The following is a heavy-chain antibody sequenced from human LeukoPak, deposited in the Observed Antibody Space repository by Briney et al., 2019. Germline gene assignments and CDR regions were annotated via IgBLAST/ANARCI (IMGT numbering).Heavy chain of an antibody. J-gene: IGHJ4*02. V-gene: IGHV3-23*01. CDR2: ISGSGGRT. Sequence: GGSLRLSCAASGFTFNNYAMSWVRQAPGKGLEWVSVISGSGGRTYYADSVKGRFTISRDNSKNTLFLQMNSLRAEDTAIYYCAKHGEAYGDSKTDYWGQGTLVTVSS. CDR1: GFTFNNYA. D-gene: IGHD4-17*01. CDR3: AKHGEAYGDSKTDY.